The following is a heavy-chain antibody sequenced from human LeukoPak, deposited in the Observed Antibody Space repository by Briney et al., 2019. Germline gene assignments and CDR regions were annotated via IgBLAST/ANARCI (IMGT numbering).Heavy chain of an antibody. CDR2: ISSDGNND. V-gene: IGHV3-30*01. D-gene: IGHD3-16*01. Sequence: GGPLRLSCVASGLEFSRYVMHWVRQAPGKGLEWVSVISSDGNNDNYADSVKGRFTISRDNSKNTLYLQMNSLRVEDTALYYCARDKSGGAGDYWGQGTLVTVSS. J-gene: IGHJ4*02. CDR3: ARDKSGGAGDY. CDR1: GLEFSRYV.